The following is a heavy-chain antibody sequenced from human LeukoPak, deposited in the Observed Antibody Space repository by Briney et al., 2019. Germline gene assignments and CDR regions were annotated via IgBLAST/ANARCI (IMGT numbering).Heavy chain of an antibody. V-gene: IGHV3-23*01. D-gene: IGHD2-21*01. J-gene: IGHJ5*01. CDR1: GFSFGNYA. CDR3: VKDPRDTYGTNWFVS. Sequence: GSLRLSCVASGFSFGNYAMSWVRQAPGKGLHWVSQISGTGGATWYAGFARDRFTISRDNSKKTLYLQMSGLRVEDTAMYYCVKDPRDTYGTNWFVSWGQGTLLIVSS. CDR2: ISGTGGAT.